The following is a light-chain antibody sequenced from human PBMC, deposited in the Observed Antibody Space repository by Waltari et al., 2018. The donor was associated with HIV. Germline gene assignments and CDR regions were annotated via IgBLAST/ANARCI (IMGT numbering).Light chain of an antibody. J-gene: IGKJ4*01. Sequence: DIVMTQSPDSLAVSLGVRATINCKSSQSVLYSANNKNYLAWYQQKPGQPPKLIMYWASTRESGVPDRFSGSGSGTDFSLTISSLQAEDVAVYYCQQYYSTPLTFGGGTNVEIK. CDR3: QQYYSTPLT. V-gene: IGKV4-1*01. CDR2: WAS. CDR1: QSVLYSANNKNY.